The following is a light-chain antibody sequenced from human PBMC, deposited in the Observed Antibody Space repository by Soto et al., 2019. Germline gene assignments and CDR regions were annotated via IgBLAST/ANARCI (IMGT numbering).Light chain of an antibody. CDR3: QQRTNLLT. Sequence: EIVLTQSPATLSLSPGERATLSCRASQSVTWYLAWYQQKPGQAPRLLIYDATNRATGIPARFSGSGSGTDFTLTISSLEPEDFAFYYCQQRTNLLTFGGGTRVEI. CDR2: DAT. J-gene: IGKJ4*01. CDR1: QSVTWY. V-gene: IGKV3-11*01.